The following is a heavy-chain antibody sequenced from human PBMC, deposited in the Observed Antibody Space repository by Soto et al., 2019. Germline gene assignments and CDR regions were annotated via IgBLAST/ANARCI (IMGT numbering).Heavy chain of an antibody. Sequence: QVQLQQSGPGLVKPSQTLSLTCAISGDSVSSNSVAWNWIRQSPSRGPEWMGRTYYRSKWYNDYGVTVKGRITINPDTSKNQFSLQLNSVTPEDTAVYYCARVRFKAFGIWGQGTMVTVSS. CDR1: GDSVSSNSVA. D-gene: IGHD3-3*01. J-gene: IGHJ3*02. CDR3: ARVRFKAFGI. V-gene: IGHV6-1*01. CDR2: TYYRSKWYN.